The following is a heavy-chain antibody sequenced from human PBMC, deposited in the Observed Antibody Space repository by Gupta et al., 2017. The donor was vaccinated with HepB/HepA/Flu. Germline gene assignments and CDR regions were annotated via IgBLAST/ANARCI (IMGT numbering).Heavy chain of an antibody. CDR2: IKEDGSEI. V-gene: IGHV3-7*01. CDR3: TRSVGVPKVTYYYYMNV. J-gene: IGHJ6*03. D-gene: IGHD1-26*01. CDR1: GFTFSNYW. Sequence: EVQLVESGGGLVQPGGSLRLSCAASGFTFSNYWMNWVRQTPGKGLEWVANIKEDGSEIYYVVSVRGRFTISRDNAKNSLYLQMNSPRADDTAVYYCTRSVGVPKVTYYYYMNVWGKGTTVTVTS.